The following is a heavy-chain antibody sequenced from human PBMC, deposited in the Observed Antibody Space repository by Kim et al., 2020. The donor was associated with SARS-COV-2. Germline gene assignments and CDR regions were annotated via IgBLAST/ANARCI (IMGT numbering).Heavy chain of an antibody. D-gene: IGHD4-17*01. V-gene: IGHV3-30*18. CDR3: AKGPAHDYGDYAFDY. J-gene: IGHJ4*02. CDR1: GFTFSSYG. Sequence: GGSLRLSCAASGFTFSSYGMHWVRQAPGKGLEWVAVISYDGSNKYYADSVKGRFTISRDNSKNTLYLQMNSLRAEDTAVYYCAKGPAHDYGDYAFDYWGQGTLVTVSS. CDR2: ISYDGSNK.